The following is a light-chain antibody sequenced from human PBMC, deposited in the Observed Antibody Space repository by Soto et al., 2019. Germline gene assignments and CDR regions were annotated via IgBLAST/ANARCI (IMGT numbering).Light chain of an antibody. J-gene: IGLJ1*01. CDR2: DVS. Sequence: QSVLTQPASVSGSPGQSITISCTGTISDVGGYNYVSWYQRHPGKAPKLMIYDVSNRPSGVSNRFSGSKSGNTASLTISGLQAEDEADYYCSSYTSSSTYVFGTGTKVTVL. V-gene: IGLV2-14*03. CDR3: SSYTSSSTYV. CDR1: ISDVGGYNY.